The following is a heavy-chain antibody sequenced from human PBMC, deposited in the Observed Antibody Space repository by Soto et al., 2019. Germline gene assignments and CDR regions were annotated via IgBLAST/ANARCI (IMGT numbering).Heavy chain of an antibody. CDR3: ARDPIRGDGYVFDS. CDR1: GFTFSSYW. J-gene: IGHJ5*01. D-gene: IGHD5-12*01. Sequence: GGSLRRSCEADGFTFSSYWLGCVHQAPRKGMEWVANINRDGSERYYVDSVKGRFTISRDNAKNSVYLQMNSLRAEDSAVYYCARDPIRGDGYVFDSWGQGALVTVSS. CDR2: INRDGSER. V-gene: IGHV3-7*01.